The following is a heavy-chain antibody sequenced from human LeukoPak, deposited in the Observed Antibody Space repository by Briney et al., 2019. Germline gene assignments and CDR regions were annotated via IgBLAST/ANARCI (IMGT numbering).Heavy chain of an antibody. Sequence: PGGSLRLSCAASGFTVSSNYMSWVRQAPGKGLEWVSVIYSGGSTYYADSVEGRFTISRDNSKNTLYLQMNSLRAEDTAVYYCVKRYCSTSSCSLGFDYWGQGTMVTVSS. CDR3: VKRYCSTSSCSLGFDY. CDR2: IYSGGST. V-gene: IGHV3-66*01. D-gene: IGHD2-2*01. J-gene: IGHJ4*02. CDR1: GFTVSSNY.